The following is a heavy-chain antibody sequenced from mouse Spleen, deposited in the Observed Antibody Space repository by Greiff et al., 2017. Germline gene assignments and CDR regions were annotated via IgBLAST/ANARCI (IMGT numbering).Heavy chain of an antibody. CDR3: ARTGTDAMDY. CDR2: ISSGSSTI. D-gene: IGHD4-1*01. J-gene: IGHJ4*01. Sequence: EVKLVESGGGLVKPGGSLKLSCAASGFTFSDYGMHWVRQAPEKGLEWVGYISSGSSTIYYADTVKGRFTISRDNAKNTLFLQMTSLRSEDTAMYYCARTGTDAMDYWGQGTSVTVSS. CDR1: GFTFSDYG. V-gene: IGHV5-17*01.